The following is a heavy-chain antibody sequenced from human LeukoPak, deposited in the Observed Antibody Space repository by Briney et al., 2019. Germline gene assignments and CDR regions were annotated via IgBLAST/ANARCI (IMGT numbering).Heavy chain of an antibody. D-gene: IGHD2/OR15-2a*01. CDR2: IYYTGTT. J-gene: IGHJ6*02. CDR1: GGSINNYY. Sequence: SETLSLTCTVSGGSINNYYWSWIRQPPGKGLEWIGYIYYTGTTNYNPSLESRVTISIDTSKNQFSLKLRSVTAADTAVFFCARAPKSSPYSNYYYGMDVWGQGTTVTVSS. V-gene: IGHV4-59*01. CDR3: ARAPKSSPYSNYYYGMDV.